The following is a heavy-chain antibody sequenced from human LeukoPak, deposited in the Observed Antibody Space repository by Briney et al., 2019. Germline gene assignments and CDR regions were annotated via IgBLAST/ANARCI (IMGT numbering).Heavy chain of an antibody. CDR2: IIPIFGTA. Sequence: SVKVSCKASGGTFSSDAISWVRHAPGQGLEWMGGIIPIFGTANYAQKFQGGVTITADESTSTAYMELSSLRSEDTAVYYCARGGATIAWFDPWGQGTLVTVSS. CDR1: GGTFSSDA. D-gene: IGHD5-12*01. V-gene: IGHV1-69*13. CDR3: ARGGATIAWFDP. J-gene: IGHJ5*02.